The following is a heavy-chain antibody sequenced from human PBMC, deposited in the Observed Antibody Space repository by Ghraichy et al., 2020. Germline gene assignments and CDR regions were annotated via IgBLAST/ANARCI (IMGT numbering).Heavy chain of an antibody. CDR3: ARRAPGGYYDSSGFHLLGTFDI. D-gene: IGHD3-22*01. V-gene: IGHV4-59*01. Sequence: SQTLSLTCTVSGGSINSYYWSWIRQPPGRGLEWIGYIYYNGTTNYNPALKSRATMSVDTSKSQFSLRLRSVTAADTALYYCARRAPGGYYDSSGFHLLGTFDIWGQGTMVTVSS. CDR1: GGSINSYY. J-gene: IGHJ3*02. CDR2: IYYNGTT.